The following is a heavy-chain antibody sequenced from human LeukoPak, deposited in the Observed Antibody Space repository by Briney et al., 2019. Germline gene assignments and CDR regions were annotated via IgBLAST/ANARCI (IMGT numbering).Heavy chain of an antibody. V-gene: IGHV4-39*07. CDR3: AREACGSGSPYYYYYMDV. CDR2: IYYSGST. D-gene: IGHD3-10*01. J-gene: IGHJ6*03. CDR1: GGSISSSSYY. Sequence: SETLSLTCTVSGGSISSSSYYWGWIRQPPGKGLEWIGSIYYSGSTYYNPSLKSRVTISVDTSKNQFSLKLSSVTAADTAVYYCAREACGSGSPYYYYYMDVWGKGTTVTISS.